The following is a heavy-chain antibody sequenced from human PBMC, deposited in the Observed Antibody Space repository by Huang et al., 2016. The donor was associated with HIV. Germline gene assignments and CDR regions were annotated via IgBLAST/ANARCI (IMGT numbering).Heavy chain of an antibody. CDR2: VYRSGST. V-gene: IGHV4-39*01. CDR1: GDFISSTNYY. D-gene: IGHD6-13*01. Sequence: QLQLQESGPGQVKPSETLSLTCSVSGDFISSTNYYWGWIRQSPGKGLEWVGSVYRSGSTNYNPSLKIRVTLSVDTSRNQFSLRLNSVTAADTAVYYCASQHIGAAATWFWGRGTQVAVSS. J-gene: IGHJ4*02. CDR3: ASQHIGAAATWF.